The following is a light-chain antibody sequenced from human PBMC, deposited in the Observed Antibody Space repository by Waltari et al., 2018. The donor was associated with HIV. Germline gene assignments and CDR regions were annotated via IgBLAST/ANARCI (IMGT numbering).Light chain of an antibody. V-gene: IGLV3-25*03. Sequence: YELTQAPSMSVSPGQTAKITCSGDELAKQYAYWYQQKPGQAPVLVMSKDTERPSEIPERFSGSSSGTTVTLTISGVQAEDEADYHCQSSDDSRPWIFGGGTKMTVL. J-gene: IGLJ2*01. CDR2: KDT. CDR3: QSSDDSRPWI. CDR1: ELAKQY.